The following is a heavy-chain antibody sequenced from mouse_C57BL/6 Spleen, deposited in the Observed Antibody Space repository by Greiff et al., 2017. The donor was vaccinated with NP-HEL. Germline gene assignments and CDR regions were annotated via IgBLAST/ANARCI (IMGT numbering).Heavy chain of an antibody. J-gene: IGHJ2*01. D-gene: IGHD2-12*01. Sequence: VQLQQSGPELVKPGASVKISCKASGYAFSSSWMNWVKQSPGKGLEWIGRIYPGDGDTNYNGKFKGMATLNADKSSSTTYMQISSLTSEDSAVYFCARSDYSPYFDYWGQGTTLTVSS. CDR3: ARSDYSPYFDY. CDR2: IYPGDGDT. V-gene: IGHV1-82*01. CDR1: GYAFSSSW.